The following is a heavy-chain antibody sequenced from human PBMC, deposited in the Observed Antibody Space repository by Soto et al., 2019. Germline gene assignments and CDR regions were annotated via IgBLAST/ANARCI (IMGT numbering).Heavy chain of an antibody. Sequence: ASVKVSFKASGYTFTSYGFSWVRQAPGQGLEWMGWISAYNDSTNYAQKLQGRVTMTTDTSTSTAYMELRSLRSDDTAVYYCAREIRDYDFWSGYTVGAFDIWGQGTMVTVSS. D-gene: IGHD3-3*01. V-gene: IGHV1-18*01. J-gene: IGHJ3*02. CDR2: ISAYNDST. CDR1: GYTFTSYG. CDR3: AREIRDYDFWSGYTVGAFDI.